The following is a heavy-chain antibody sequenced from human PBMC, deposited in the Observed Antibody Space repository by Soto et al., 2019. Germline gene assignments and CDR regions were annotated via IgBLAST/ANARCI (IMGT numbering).Heavy chain of an antibody. CDR2: INSDGSTT. CDR1: GFTFSSSW. Sequence: EVQLVESGGGLVQPGGSLRLSCAASGFTFSSSWMHWVRQAPGKGLVWVSRINSDGSTTTYADSVKGRFTISRDNAKNTLYLQINSLRAEDTAVYYCARNQGSASFDYWGQGTLVTVSA. V-gene: IGHV3-74*01. CDR3: ARNQGSASFDY. J-gene: IGHJ4*02.